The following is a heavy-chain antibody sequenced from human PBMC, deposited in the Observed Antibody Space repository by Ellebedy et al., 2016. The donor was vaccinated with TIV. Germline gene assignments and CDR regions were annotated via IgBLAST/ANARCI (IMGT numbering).Heavy chain of an antibody. CDR2: MNPNSGNT. V-gene: IGHV1-8*02. J-gene: IGHJ4*02. CDR1: GYTFTGYY. Sequence: ASVKVSXXASGYTFTGYYMHWVRQAPGQGLEWMGWMNPNSGNTGYAQKFQGRVTMTRNTSISTAYMELSSLRSEGTAVYYCARGQIAVARGAFDYWGQGTLVTVSS. D-gene: IGHD6-19*01. CDR3: ARGQIAVARGAFDY.